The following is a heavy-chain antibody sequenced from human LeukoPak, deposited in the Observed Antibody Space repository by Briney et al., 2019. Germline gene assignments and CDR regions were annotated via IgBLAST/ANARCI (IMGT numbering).Heavy chain of an antibody. CDR1: GGSISSYY. CDR3: ARANSSGWYFDY. Sequence: PSETLSLTCTVSGGSISSYYWSWIRQPPGKGLEWIGYIYYSGSTNYNPSLKSRVTISVDTSKNQFSLELSSVTAADTAVYYCARANSSGWYFDYWGQGTLVTVSS. V-gene: IGHV4-59*01. D-gene: IGHD6-19*01. J-gene: IGHJ4*02. CDR2: IYYSGST.